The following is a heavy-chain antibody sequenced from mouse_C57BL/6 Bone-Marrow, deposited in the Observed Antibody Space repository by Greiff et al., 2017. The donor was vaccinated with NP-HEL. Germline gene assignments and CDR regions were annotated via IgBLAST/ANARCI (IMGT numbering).Heavy chain of an antibody. CDR1: GFSLTSYG. CDR2: IWGGGST. CDR3: AKRWLLPYYYAMDY. Sequence: VQRVESGPGLVAPSQSLSITCTVSGFSLTSYGVDWVRQPPGKGLEWLGVIWGGGSTNYNSALMSRLSISKDNSKSQVFLQMNSLQTDDTAMYYCAKRWLLPYYYAMDYWGQGTSVTVSS. J-gene: IGHJ4*01. V-gene: IGHV2-9*01. D-gene: IGHD2-3*01.